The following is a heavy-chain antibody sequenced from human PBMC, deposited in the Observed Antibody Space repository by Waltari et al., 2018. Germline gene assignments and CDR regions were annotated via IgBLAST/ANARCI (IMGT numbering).Heavy chain of an antibody. D-gene: IGHD2-15*01. CDR3: TRDRGRGLYLDS. CDR1: GDSMSGNYW. Sequence: VQLQESGPGLVKPSGTLSLTCAVSGDSMSGNYWWSWVREPPGKGLEWIGQIHRSGRTNYNPSLESRVTVSMDTSNSQLSLKVTSATAADTAVYYCTRDRGRGLYLDSWGQGTLVTVSP. CDR2: IHRSGRT. J-gene: IGHJ4*02. V-gene: IGHV4-4*02.